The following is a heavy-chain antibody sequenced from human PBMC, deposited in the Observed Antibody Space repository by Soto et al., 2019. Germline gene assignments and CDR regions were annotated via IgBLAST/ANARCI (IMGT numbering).Heavy chain of an antibody. CDR3: ARDRIAAAGTPPYYYGMDV. D-gene: IGHD6-13*01. CDR2: ISGSGGST. V-gene: IGHV3-23*01. J-gene: IGHJ6*02. Sequence: GGSLRLSCAASGFTFTSYALHWVRQAPGEGQGLRRGLGWVSAISGSGGSTYYADSVKGRFTISRDNSKNTLYLQMNSLRAEDTAVYYCARDRIAAAGTPPYYYGMDVWGQGTTVTVSS. CDR1: GFTFTSYA.